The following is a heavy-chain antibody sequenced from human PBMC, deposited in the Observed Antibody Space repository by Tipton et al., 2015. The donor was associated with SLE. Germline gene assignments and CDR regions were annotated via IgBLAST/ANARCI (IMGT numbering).Heavy chain of an antibody. CDR1: GGSISSSSYY. CDR3: ARDRMAGFYFDY. CDR2: IYYSGST. D-gene: IGHD6-19*01. V-gene: IGHV4-39*06. J-gene: IGHJ4*02. Sequence: TLSLTCTVSGGSISSSSYYWGWIRQPPGKGLEWIGSIYYSGSTYYNPSLKSRVTISVDTSKNQFPLKLSSVTAADTAVYYCARDRMAGFYFDYWGQGTLVTVSS.